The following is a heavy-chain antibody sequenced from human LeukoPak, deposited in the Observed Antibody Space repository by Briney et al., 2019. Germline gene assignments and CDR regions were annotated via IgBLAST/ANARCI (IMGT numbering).Heavy chain of an antibody. D-gene: IGHD6-19*01. CDR1: GFTFSSYA. J-gene: IGHJ4*02. CDR3: AKADSGWYGVVD. V-gene: IGHV3-23*01. CDR2: ISGSGGST. Sequence: GGSLRLSCAASGFTFSSYAMSWVRQAPGKGLEWVSAISGSGGSTYYADSVKGRFTISRDNSKNTVYLQMNSLRGDDTAVHYCAKADSGWYGVVDWGQGTLVTVSS.